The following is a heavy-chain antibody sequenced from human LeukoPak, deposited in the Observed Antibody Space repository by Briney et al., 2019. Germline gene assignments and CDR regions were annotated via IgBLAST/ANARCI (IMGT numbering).Heavy chain of an antibody. V-gene: IGHV3-30*02. Sequence: GGSLRLSCAASGFTFSSYGMHWVRQAPGKGLEWVAFIRYDGSNKYYADSVKGRFTISRDNSKNTLYLQMNSLRAEDTAVYYFAKDYDFWSGQSGYYFDYWGQGTLVTVSS. CDR3: AKDYDFWSGQSGYYFDY. D-gene: IGHD3-3*01. CDR2: IRYDGSNK. CDR1: GFTFSSYG. J-gene: IGHJ4*02.